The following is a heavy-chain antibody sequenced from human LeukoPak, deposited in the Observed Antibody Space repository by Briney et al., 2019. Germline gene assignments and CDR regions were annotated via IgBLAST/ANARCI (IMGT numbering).Heavy chain of an antibody. Sequence: PSETLSLTRTVSGGSISSYYWSWIRQPPGKGLEWIGYIYYSGSTNYNPSLKSRVTISVDTSKNQFSLKLSSVTAADTAVYYCARVVGVTSFDPWGQGTLVTVSS. D-gene: IGHD1-26*01. V-gene: IGHV4-59*12. CDR1: GGSISSYY. J-gene: IGHJ5*02. CDR2: IYYSGST. CDR3: ARVVGVTSFDP.